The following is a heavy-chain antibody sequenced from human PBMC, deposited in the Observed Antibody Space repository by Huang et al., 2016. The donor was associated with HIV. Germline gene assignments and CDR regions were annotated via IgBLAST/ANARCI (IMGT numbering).Heavy chain of an antibody. J-gene: IGHJ3*02. CDR2: IYWDDDK. CDR1: GFSLSTSGVG. Sequence: QITLKESGPTLVKPTQTLTLTCTFSGFSLSTSGVGVGWIRQPPGKALEWLALIYWDDDKRYSPSLKSRLTTTKDTSKNQVVLTMTNMDPVDTATYYCAHRRGYYYDSSGYLGGDAFDIWGQGTMVTVSS. V-gene: IGHV2-5*02. CDR3: AHRRGYYYDSSGYLGGDAFDI. D-gene: IGHD3-22*01.